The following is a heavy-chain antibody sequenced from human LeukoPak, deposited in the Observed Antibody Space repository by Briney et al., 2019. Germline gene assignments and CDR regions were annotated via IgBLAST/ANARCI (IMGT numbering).Heavy chain of an antibody. V-gene: IGHV4-59*12. J-gene: IGHJ4*02. Sequence: SETLSLTCTVSGGSISSYYWSWIRQPPGKGLEWIGYIYHSGSTYYNPSLKSRVTISVDRSKNQFSLKLSSVTAADTAVYYCARDPPSQTGESYWGQGTLVTVSS. CDR3: ARDPPSQTGESY. D-gene: IGHD7-27*01. CDR1: GGSISSYY. CDR2: IYHSGST.